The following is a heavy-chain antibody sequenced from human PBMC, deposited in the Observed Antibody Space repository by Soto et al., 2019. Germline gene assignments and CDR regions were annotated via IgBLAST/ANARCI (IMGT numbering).Heavy chain of an antibody. Sequence: ASVKVSCKASGYTFTGYAMHWVRQAPGQRLEWMGWINAGNGNTKYSQKFQGRVTITRDTSASTAYMELSSLRSEDTAVYYCASSRRSITSYYYDSSDGFDPWGQGTLVNVSS. V-gene: IGHV1-3*01. CDR2: INAGNGNT. CDR1: GYTFTGYA. D-gene: IGHD3-22*01. CDR3: ASSRRSITSYYYDSSDGFDP. J-gene: IGHJ5*02.